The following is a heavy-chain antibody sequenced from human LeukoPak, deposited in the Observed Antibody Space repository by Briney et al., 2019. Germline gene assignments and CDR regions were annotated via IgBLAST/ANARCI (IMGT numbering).Heavy chain of an antibody. CDR1: GGSVSSGSYH. CDR3: AKSGGNSPFDS. Sequence: PSETLSLTCTVSGGSVSSGSYHWSWIRQPPGKGLEWVGYIYYSGSTNYNPSLKSRATISVDTSKNEISLKLSSVTAADTAVYYCAKSGGNSPFDSWGQGTLVTVSS. CDR2: IYYSGST. J-gene: IGHJ4*02. V-gene: IGHV4-61*01. D-gene: IGHD4-23*01.